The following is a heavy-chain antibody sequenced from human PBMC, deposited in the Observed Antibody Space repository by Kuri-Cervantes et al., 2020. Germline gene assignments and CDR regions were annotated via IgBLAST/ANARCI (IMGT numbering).Heavy chain of an antibody. CDR2: ISISGSTI. CDR3: ARPTEYYFDY. J-gene: IGHJ4*02. V-gene: IGHV3-11*04. D-gene: IGHD3-10*01. Sequence: GESLKISCAASGFTFSDYYMSWIRRAPGKGLEWVSYISISGSTIYYADSVKGRFTISRDNSKNTLYLQMNSLRAEDTAVYYCARPTEYYFDYWGQGTLVTVSS. CDR1: GFTFSDYY.